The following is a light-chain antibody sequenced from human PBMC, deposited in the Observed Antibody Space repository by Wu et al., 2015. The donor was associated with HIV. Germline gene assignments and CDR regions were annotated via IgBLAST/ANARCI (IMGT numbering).Light chain of an antibody. CDR1: QDVKKNY. Sequence: EVVLTQSPGTLSLSPGERATLSCRASQDVKKNYVAWYQHKPGQAPKLLISGASTRATDIPDRFSGSGSGADFTLTISRLEPEDFAVYYCQQYGSSSYTFGQGTKLEIK. CDR3: QQYGSSSYT. CDR2: GAS. V-gene: IGKV3-20*01. J-gene: IGKJ2*01.